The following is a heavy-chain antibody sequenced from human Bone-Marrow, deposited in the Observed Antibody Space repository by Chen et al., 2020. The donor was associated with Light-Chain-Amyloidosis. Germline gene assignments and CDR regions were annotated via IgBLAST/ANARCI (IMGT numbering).Heavy chain of an antibody. CDR1: GYTFPNYW. D-gene: IGHD5-12*01. V-gene: IGHV5-51*01. CDR3: ARRRDGYNFDY. Sequence: SWGEVKKPGESLKISCKGSGYTFPNYWIGWVGQMPGKGLEWMGVIYPDDSDARYSPSFEGQVTISADKSITTAYLQRRSLKASAPAMYYCARRRDGYNFDYWGQGTLVTVSS. CDR2: IYPDDSDA. J-gene: IGHJ4*02.